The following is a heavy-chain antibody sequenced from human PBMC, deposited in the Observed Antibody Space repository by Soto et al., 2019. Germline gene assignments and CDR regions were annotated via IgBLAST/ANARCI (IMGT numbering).Heavy chain of an antibody. J-gene: IGHJ4*02. CDR2: IGGSGIIT. Sequence: GGSLRLSCAAASGFTFNNWWMTWVRQAPGKGLEWVSSIGGSGIITYYTDSVKGRFTISRDNSGNTLFLHMNSLRADDTAVYYCAKDPNGDYVGAFDSWGQGTLVTVSS. CDR3: AKDPNGDYVGAFDS. CDR1: GFTFNNWW. D-gene: IGHD4-17*01. V-gene: IGHV3-23*01.